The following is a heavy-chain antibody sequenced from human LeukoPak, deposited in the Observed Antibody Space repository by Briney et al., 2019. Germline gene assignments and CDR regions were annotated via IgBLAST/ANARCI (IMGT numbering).Heavy chain of an antibody. Sequence: ASVKVSCKASGYTFTAYYIHWVRQSPGQGLEWMGWINPNSGGTNYAQKFQGRVTMTRDTSISTAYMELGRLTSDDTAVYYCARKYSGYELTYWGQGTLVTVSS. CDR1: GYTFTAYY. CDR3: ARKYSGYELTY. CDR2: INPNSGGT. D-gene: IGHD5-12*01. V-gene: IGHV1-2*02. J-gene: IGHJ4*02.